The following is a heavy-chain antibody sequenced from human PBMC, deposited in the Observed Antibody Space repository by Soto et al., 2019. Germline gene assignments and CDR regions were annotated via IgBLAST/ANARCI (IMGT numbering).Heavy chain of an antibody. Sequence: GGSLRLSCAASGFTFSSYSMTWVRQAPGKGLEWVSCISSSSTYIYHADSVKGRFTISRDNAKNSLYLQMNSLRAEDTAIYYCAREPGTTVGYMDVWGKGTTVTVSS. CDR3: AREPGTTVGYMDV. V-gene: IGHV3-21*01. CDR2: ISSSSTYI. J-gene: IGHJ6*03. D-gene: IGHD4-17*01. CDR1: GFTFSSYS.